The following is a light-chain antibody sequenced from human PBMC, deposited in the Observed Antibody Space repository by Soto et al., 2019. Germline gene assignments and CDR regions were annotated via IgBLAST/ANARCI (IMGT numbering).Light chain of an antibody. V-gene: IGLV2-23*01. J-gene: IGLJ1*01. CDR1: ISDVGSYNL. CDR3: CPYAGSNTFV. Sequence: QSALTQPASLSGSPGQSITISCTGTISDVGSYNLVSWYQHHPGKAPKLMIYEGSKRPSGVSNRFSGSKSGNTASLTISGLQAEDEADYFCCPYAGSNTFVFGTGTKVTVL. CDR2: EGS.